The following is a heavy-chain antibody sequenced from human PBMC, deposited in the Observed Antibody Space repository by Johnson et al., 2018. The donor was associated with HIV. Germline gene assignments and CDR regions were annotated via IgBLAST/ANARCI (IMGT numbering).Heavy chain of an antibody. V-gene: IGHV3-66*01. D-gene: IGHD6-6*01. J-gene: IGHJ3*01. CDR2: IYSGGST. CDR3: AKGRSGSSYDALDA. CDR1: GFTVSNNY. Sequence: VQLVESGGGLVQPGGSLRLSCAASGFTVSNNYMSWVRQAPGKGLEWVSLIYSGGSTYYADSVKGRFSISRDNSKNTLSLQMNSLSAEDTAVYYCAKGRSGSSYDALDAWGQGTMVTVSS.